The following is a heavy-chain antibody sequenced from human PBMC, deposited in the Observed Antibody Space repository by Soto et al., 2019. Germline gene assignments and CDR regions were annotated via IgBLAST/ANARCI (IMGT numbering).Heavy chain of an antibody. V-gene: IGHV3-66*01. D-gene: IGHD4-4*01. CDR2: IYSGGRT. CDR3: ARLRFLQETLDAFDI. J-gene: IGHJ3*02. CDR1: GLTVSSNY. Sequence: EVQLVESGGGLVQPGGSLRLSCAASGLTVSSNYMSWVRQAPGKGLEWVSVIYSGGRTYYADSVKGRFTITRDNSKNTVYLPMNSLRAEDTAVYYCARLRFLQETLDAFDIWGQGTMVTVSS.